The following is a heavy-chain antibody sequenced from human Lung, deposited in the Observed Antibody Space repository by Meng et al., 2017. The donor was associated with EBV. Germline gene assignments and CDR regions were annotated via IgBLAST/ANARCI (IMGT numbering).Heavy chain of an antibody. V-gene: IGHV3-11*01. Sequence: QVQLVESGGGLVKPGGSLRLSCAASGFTFSYYYMSWIRQAPGKGLEWVSNIGTSGSTTHYADSVKGRFTISRDNSNNSLYLEMTSLRAEDTAVYYCESVYCGGTSCYPWGQGTLVTVSS. CDR1: GFTFSYYY. J-gene: IGHJ5*02. CDR2: IGTSGSTT. D-gene: IGHD2-2*01. CDR3: ESVYCGGTSCYP.